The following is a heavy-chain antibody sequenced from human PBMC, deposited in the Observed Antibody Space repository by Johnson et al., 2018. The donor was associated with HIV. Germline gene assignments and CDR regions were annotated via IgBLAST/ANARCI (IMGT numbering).Heavy chain of an antibody. CDR2: INYTGGLT. D-gene: IGHD3-22*01. CDR3: ARGSRYTYDNDDAHLLHAFDI. J-gene: IGHJ3*02. CDR1: GLTFADYA. Sequence: VQLVESGGGVVRPGGSLPLSCASSGLTFADYAMTWLRQAPVKGLEWVSAINYTGGLTGYSDSLNGRFTISRDNAKNSLYLQMNSLRAEDTALYYCARGSRYTYDNDDAHLLHAFDIWGQGTMVTVSS. V-gene: IGHV3-20*04.